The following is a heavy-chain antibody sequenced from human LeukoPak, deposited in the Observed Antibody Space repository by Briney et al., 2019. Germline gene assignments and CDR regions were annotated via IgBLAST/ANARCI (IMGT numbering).Heavy chain of an antibody. CDR1: GYSFTSYW. D-gene: IGHD3-9*01. J-gene: IGHJ4*02. V-gene: IGHV5-51*01. CDR2: IYPGDSDT. Sequence: GESLKISCKGSGYSFTSYWIGWVRQMPGKGLEWMGIIYPGDSDTRYSPSFQGQVTISADKSISTAYLQWSSLKASDTAMYYCARLVIRAALRYFDWSPNYFDYWGQGTLVTVSS. CDR3: ARLVIRAALRYFDWSPNYFDY.